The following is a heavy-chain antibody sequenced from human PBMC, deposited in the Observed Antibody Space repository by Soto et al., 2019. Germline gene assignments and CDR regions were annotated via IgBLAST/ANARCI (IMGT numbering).Heavy chain of an antibody. D-gene: IGHD6-13*01. J-gene: IGHJ6*02. CDR3: AKDRSSRNYYYYYGMDV. CDR1: GFTFSSYA. CDR2: ISGSGGST. Sequence: PXXSLRLSFAASGFTFSSYAMRWVRQAPGKGLEWVSAISGSGGSTYYADSVKGRFTISRDNSKNTLYLQMNSLRAEETAVYYCAKDRSSRNYYYYYGMDVWGQGTTVTVSS. V-gene: IGHV3-23*01.